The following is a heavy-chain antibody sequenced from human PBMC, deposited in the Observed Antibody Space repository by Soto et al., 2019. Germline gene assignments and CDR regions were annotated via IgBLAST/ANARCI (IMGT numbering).Heavy chain of an antibody. CDR2: VSAYNGNT. CDR3: AREAAAGTLDY. CDR1: GNTFTSYV. V-gene: IGHV1-18*01. Sequence: QVQLVQSGAEVKKPGASVKVSCKASGNTFTSYVISWVRQAPGQGLEWMGWVSAYNGNTNYAQNLPGRVTMTTDTTTSTAYMELRRLSSDDTAVYCCAREAAAGTLDYWGQGTLVTVSS. D-gene: IGHD6-13*01. J-gene: IGHJ4*02.